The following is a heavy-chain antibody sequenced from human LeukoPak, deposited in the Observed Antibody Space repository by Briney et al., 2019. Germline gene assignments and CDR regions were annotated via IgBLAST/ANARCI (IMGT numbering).Heavy chain of an antibody. CDR3: VKDYRVGSSPAFGDF. D-gene: IGHD1-26*01. CDR1: GFTFRSHA. CDR2: LIENGATT. J-gene: IGHJ4*02. Sequence: GGSLRLSCAASGFTFRSHAMSWVRQAPGKGLEWVSCLIENGATTYYADSVKGRFSISRDNSMNTVYLQMNHLRAEDTAVYYCVKDYRVGSSPAFGDFWGQGTLVTVSS. V-gene: IGHV3-23*01.